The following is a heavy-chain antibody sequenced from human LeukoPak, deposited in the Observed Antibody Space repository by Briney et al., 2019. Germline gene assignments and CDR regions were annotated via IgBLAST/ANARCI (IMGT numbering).Heavy chain of an antibody. V-gene: IGHV3-33*01. Sequence: GGSLRLSCAASGLPFSSSGMHWVRQAPGMGLEWVAMIWSDGSDKYFADSVEGRFTISRDNSKNTLYLQMDSLRVEDTAVYYCARDKGTRSMDNWGQGTLVTVSS. J-gene: IGHJ4*02. CDR1: GLPFSSSG. CDR3: ARDKGTRSMDN. D-gene: IGHD1-14*01. CDR2: IWSDGSDK.